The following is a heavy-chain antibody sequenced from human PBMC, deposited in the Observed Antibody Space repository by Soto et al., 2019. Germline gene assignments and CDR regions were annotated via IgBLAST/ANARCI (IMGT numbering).Heavy chain of an antibody. Sequence: QVQLVQSGAEVKKPGASVKVSCKVSGYTLTELSMHXVXQXXXXXLEWMGGFDPEDGETIYAQKFQGRVTMTEDTXXXXXXXXXXXXXXXXXXXXXXXXXXXXXXGFDYWGQGTLVTVSS. J-gene: IGHJ4*02. CDR2: FDPEDGET. V-gene: IGHV1-24*01. CDR1: GYTLTELS. CDR3: XXXXXXXXGFDY.